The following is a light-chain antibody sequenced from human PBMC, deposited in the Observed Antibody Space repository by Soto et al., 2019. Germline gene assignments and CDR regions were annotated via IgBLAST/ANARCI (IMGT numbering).Light chain of an antibody. V-gene: IGKV4-1*01. CDR3: QQYYSTPRLT. CDR1: QSVLYSSNNKNY. Sequence: DIVMTQSPDSLAVSLGERATINYKSSQSVLYSSNNKNYLAWYQQKPGQPPKLLIYWASTRESGVPDRFSGRGSGTDFTLTISSLQAEDVAVYYCQQYYSTPRLTFGGGTKVEIK. CDR2: WAS. J-gene: IGKJ4*01.